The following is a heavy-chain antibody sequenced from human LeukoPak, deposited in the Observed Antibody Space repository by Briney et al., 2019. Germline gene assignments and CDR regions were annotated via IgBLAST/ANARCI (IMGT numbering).Heavy chain of an antibody. CDR3: AKEVTTVTVIDY. Sequence: GGSLRLSCAASGFTFSSYSMNWVRQAPGKGLEWVSSISSSSSYIYYADSVKGRFTISRDNSKNTVFLQMNSLRAEDTAVYYCAKEVTTVTVIDYWGQGTLVTVSS. V-gene: IGHV3-21*04. J-gene: IGHJ4*02. D-gene: IGHD4-17*01. CDR1: GFTFSSYS. CDR2: ISSSSSYI.